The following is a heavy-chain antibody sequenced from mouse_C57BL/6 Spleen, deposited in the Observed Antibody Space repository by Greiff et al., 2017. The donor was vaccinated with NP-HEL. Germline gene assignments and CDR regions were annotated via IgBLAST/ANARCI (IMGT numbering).Heavy chain of an antibody. D-gene: IGHD2-3*01. CDR2: IWRGGST. J-gene: IGHJ1*03. Sequence: VQVVESGPGLVQPSQSLSITCTVSGFSLTSYGVHWVRQSPGKGLEWLGVIWRGGSTDYNAAFMSRLSITKDNSKSQVFFKMNSLQADDTAIYYCATADGYYGYFDVWGTGTTVTVSS. CDR3: ATADGYYGYFDV. V-gene: IGHV2-5*01. CDR1: GFSLTSYG.